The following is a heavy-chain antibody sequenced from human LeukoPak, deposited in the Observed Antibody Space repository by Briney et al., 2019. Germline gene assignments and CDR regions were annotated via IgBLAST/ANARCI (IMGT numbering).Heavy chain of an antibody. CDR2: IKSKTNGETR. D-gene: IGHD1-26*01. CDR1: GFTLSNAW. Sequence: GGSLRLSCAASGFTLSNAWMNWVRQAPGKGLEGGGLIKSKTNGETRDYAAPVKGIFTISRDDADNTLYLQMNSLKNEDTAVYYCVTEVGGSFPTWGQGTLVTVSS. V-gene: IGHV3-15*01. J-gene: IGHJ4*02. CDR3: VTEVGGSFPT.